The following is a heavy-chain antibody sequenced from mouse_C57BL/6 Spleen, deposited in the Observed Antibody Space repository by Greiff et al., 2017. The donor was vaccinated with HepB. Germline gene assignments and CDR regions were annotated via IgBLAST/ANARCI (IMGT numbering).Heavy chain of an antibody. CDR2: IYPRSGNT. Sequence: VQLQQSGAELARPGASVKLSCKASGYTFTSYGISWVKQRTGQGLEWIGEIYPRSGNTYYNEKFKGKATLTADISSSTAYMELRSLTSEDSAVYFCARYEGYYGGAMDYWGQGTSVTVSS. D-gene: IGHD2-3*01. CDR3: ARYEGYYGGAMDY. J-gene: IGHJ4*01. CDR1: GYTFTSYG. V-gene: IGHV1-81*01.